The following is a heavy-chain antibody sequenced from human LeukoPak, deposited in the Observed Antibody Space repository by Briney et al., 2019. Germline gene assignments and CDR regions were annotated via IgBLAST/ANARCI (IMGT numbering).Heavy chain of an antibody. CDR2: ISAYNGNT. J-gene: IGHJ4*02. CDR1: GYTFTSYG. D-gene: IGHD4-17*01. Sequence: ASVKVSCKASGYTFTSYGISWVRQAPGQGLEWMGWISAYNGNTNYAQKLQGRVTMTTDTSTSTAYMELRSLRSDDTAVYYCARDPPWWDDYGDYDPFDYWGQGTLVTVSS. CDR3: ARDPPWWDDYGDYDPFDY. V-gene: IGHV1-18*01.